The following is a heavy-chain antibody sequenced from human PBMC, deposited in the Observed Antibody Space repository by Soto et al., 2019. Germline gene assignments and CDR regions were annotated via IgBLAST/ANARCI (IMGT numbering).Heavy chain of an antibody. J-gene: IGHJ4*02. V-gene: IGHV4-34*01. CDR1: GGSFSGYY. CDR3: ARIGSYIEKAGEVTPPFDY. D-gene: IGHD3-10*01. CDR2: INHSGST. Sequence: QVQLQQWGAGLLKPSETLSLTCAVYGGSFSGYYWSWIRQPPGKGLEWIGEINHSGSTNYNRSVKSRVTVSVDTSKNQFSLKLSSVTAADTAVYYCARIGSYIEKAGEVTPPFDYWGQGTLVTVSS.